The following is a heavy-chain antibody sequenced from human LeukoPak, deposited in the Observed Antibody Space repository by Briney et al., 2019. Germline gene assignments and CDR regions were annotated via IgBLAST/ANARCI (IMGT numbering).Heavy chain of an antibody. CDR1: GGSFSGYY. CDR2: INHSGST. CDR3: ARSISDY. V-gene: IGHV4-34*01. Sequence: SETLSLTCAVYGGSFSGYYWSWIRQPPGKGLEWIGEINHSGSTNYNPSLKSRVTISVDTSKNQFSLKLSSVTAADTAVYYCARSISDYWGQGTLVTVSS. D-gene: IGHD5-24*01. J-gene: IGHJ4*02.